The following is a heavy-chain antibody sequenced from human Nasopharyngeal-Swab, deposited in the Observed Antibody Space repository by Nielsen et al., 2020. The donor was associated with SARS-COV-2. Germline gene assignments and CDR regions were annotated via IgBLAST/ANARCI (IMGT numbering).Heavy chain of an antibody. D-gene: IGHD4-11*01. CDR1: GFRFDDYV. J-gene: IGHJ4*02. CDR2: ISKDGGTT. CDR3: AKETYNSTYYFFDS. Sequence: GESLKISCAASGFRFDDYVMHWVRQTPGKGLEWVSLISKDGGTTYYADSVKGRFTISRDNSKNSLYLQVNSLTTEDTALYYCAKETYNSTYYFFDSWGQGTLVTVSS. V-gene: IGHV3-43*02.